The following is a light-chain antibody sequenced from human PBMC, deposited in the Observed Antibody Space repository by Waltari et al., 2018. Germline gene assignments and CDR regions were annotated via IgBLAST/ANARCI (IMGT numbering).Light chain of an antibody. Sequence: QSALTQTASVYGSPGQAITISCSGTTSDSGKYNLFSCYQQHPGKAPTLIIYDVNKKPSGVSNRFSGSKSGNTAFLTISGLQSADEADYYCCSYAGSAISMFGGGTKVTVL. V-gene: IGLV2-23*02. CDR3: CSYAGSAISM. J-gene: IGLJ3*02. CDR2: DVN. CDR1: TSDSGKYNL.